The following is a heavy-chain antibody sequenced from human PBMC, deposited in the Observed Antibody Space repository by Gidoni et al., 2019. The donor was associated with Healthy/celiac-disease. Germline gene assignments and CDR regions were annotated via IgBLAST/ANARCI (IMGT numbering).Heavy chain of an antibody. CDR3: AREQAVDTAMVCTVEVGMDV. J-gene: IGHJ6*02. CDR1: TSYY. Sequence: TSYYMHWVRQAPGQGLEWMGIINPSGGSTSYAQKFQGRVTMTRDTSTSTVYMELSSLRSEDTAVYYCAREQAVDTAMVCTVEVGMDVWGQGTTVTVSS. V-gene: IGHV1-46*03. D-gene: IGHD5-18*01. CDR2: INPSGGST.